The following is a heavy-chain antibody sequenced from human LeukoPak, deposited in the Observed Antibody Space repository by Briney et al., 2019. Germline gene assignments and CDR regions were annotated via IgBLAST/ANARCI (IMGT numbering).Heavy chain of an antibody. V-gene: IGHV3-48*02. Sequence: GRSLRLSCAASGFTFSNYGMHRVRQAPGKGLEWFSYISSGSSTIYYADSVKGRFTISRDNGKNSLYLQMNSLRDEDTAVYYCAREDIGMDVWGQGTTVTVSS. CDR2: ISSGSSTI. CDR1: GFTFSNYG. D-gene: IGHD5-12*01. CDR3: AREDIGMDV. J-gene: IGHJ6*02.